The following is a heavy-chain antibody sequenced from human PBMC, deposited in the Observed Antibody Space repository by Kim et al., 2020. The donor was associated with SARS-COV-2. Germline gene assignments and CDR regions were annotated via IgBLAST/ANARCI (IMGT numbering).Heavy chain of an antibody. CDR3: ARGGGAGTDGY. D-gene: IGHD1-1*01. CDR2: INHSGST. J-gene: IGHJ4*02. CDR1: GGSFSGYY. V-gene: IGHV4-34*01. Sequence: SETLSLTCAVYGGSFSGYYWSWIRQPPGKGLEWIGEINHSGSTNYNPSLKSRVTISVDTSKNQFSLKLSSVTAADTAVYYCARGGGAGTDGYWGQGTLVTVSS.